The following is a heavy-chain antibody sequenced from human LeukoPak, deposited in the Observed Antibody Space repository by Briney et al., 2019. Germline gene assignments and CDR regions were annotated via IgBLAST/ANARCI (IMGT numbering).Heavy chain of an antibody. CDR1: GFTFSSYA. V-gene: IGHV3-30-3*01. CDR2: ISYDGSNK. J-gene: IGHJ4*02. Sequence: GGSLRLSCAASGFTFSSYAMHWVRQAPGKGLEWVAVISYDGSNKYYADSVKGRFTISRDNSKNTLYLQMNSLRAEDMAVYYCAREGYYGSGSYYNNRYFDYWGQGTLVTVSS. D-gene: IGHD3-10*01. CDR3: AREGYYGSGSYYNNRYFDY.